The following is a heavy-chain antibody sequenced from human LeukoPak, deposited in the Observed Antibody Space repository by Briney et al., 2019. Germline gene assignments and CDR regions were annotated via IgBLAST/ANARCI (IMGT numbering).Heavy chain of an antibody. V-gene: IGHV3-21*06. J-gene: IGHJ6*03. CDR1: GFTFSDYS. CDR3: ARDPYSGNYGNYYYYYMDV. D-gene: IGHD1-26*01. CDR2: ITSSSSYI. Sequence: GGSLRLSCAASGFTFSDYSMNWVRQAPGKGLEWVSSITSSSSYIYYADSVKGRFTISRDNAKNSLFLQMNNLSPDDTAVYFCARDPYSGNYGNYYYYYMDVWGKGTTVTISS.